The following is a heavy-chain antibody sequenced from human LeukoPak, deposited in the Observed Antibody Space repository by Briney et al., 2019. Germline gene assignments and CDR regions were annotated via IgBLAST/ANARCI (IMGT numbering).Heavy chain of an antibody. Sequence: GGSLRLSCAASGFTFSSYAMSWVRQAPGKGLEWVSAISVSGNTYHADSVKGRFTISRDSSKNTLYFQMNRLRAEDAAVYYCAKAPVTTCSGAYCYPFDYWGQGTLVTVSS. V-gene: IGHV3-23*01. CDR3: AKAPVTTCSGAYCYPFDY. CDR2: ISVSGNT. J-gene: IGHJ4*02. CDR1: GFTFSSYA. D-gene: IGHD2-21*01.